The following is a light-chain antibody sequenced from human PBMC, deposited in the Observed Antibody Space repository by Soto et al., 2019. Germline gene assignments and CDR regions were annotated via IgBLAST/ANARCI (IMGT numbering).Light chain of an antibody. CDR1: SSDVGGYNY. CDR3: GSYTSSSTLV. Sequence: QSALTQPASVSGSPGQSITISCTGTSSDVGGYNYVSWYQQHPGKAPKLMIYDVSNRPSGVSNRFSGSKSGNTASLTISGLEAEVGAVCSCGSYTSSSTLVFGGGTKLTVL. CDR2: DVS. J-gene: IGLJ2*01. V-gene: IGLV2-14*01.